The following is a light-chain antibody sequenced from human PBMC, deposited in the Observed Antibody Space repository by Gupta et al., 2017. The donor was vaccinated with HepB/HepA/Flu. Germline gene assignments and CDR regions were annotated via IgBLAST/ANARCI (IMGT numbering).Light chain of an antibody. Sequence: QSALTQPASVFGSPGQPLPISCTGSSSDIGRYNFVSWYQQRPGDAPKLIIYDLINRPSGVSNRFSGSKSDYTASLTISGLQAEDEADYYCSSYASSNNYVFGTGTKVTVL. J-gene: IGLJ1*01. CDR2: DLI. CDR3: SSYASSNNYV. CDR1: SSDIGRYNF. V-gene: IGLV2-14*03.